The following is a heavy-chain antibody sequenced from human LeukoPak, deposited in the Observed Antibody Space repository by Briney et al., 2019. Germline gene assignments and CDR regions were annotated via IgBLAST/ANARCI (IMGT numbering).Heavy chain of an antibody. V-gene: IGHV5-51*01. CDR2: IYPSDSDT. CDR3: AKGYWYFDL. J-gene: IGHJ2*01. CDR1: GYIFTDYW. Sequence: GESLKISCKGSGYIFTDYWIGWVRHMPGKGVEWMGIIYPSDSDTKYSPSFQGQVTISVDKSISTAYPQWSSLKASDSAMYYYAKGYWYFDLWGRGTLLTVSS.